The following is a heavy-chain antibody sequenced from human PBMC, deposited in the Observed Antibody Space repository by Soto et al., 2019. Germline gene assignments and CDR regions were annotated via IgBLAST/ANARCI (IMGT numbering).Heavy chain of an antibody. CDR2: ISAYNANT. Sequence: ASVKLSFQASGYTITSSVINCVRQAPGQRLECMGWISAYNANTNYAKKLQGRVTMTTXTXXRXXXTXLXXLGSDGTAVYYCARAIFGVVISNGMDGWG. CDR3: ARAIFGVVISNGMDG. D-gene: IGHD3-3*01. V-gene: IGHV1-18*04. J-gene: IGHJ6*02. CDR1: GYTITSSV.